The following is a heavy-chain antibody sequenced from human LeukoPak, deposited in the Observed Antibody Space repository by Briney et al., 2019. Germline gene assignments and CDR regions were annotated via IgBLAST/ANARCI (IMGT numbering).Heavy chain of an antibody. D-gene: IGHD1-26*01. V-gene: IGHV3-66*01. CDR1: GFTVSSTY. Sequence: PGGSLRLSCAASGFTVSSTYMRWVRQAPGKGLEWVSVLYSDGTTYYADSARGRFTISRDNSKNTVFLQMNSLRAEDTAVYYCARASGIFYFDYWGQGTLVTVSS. CDR2: LYSDGTT. J-gene: IGHJ4*02. CDR3: ARASGIFYFDY.